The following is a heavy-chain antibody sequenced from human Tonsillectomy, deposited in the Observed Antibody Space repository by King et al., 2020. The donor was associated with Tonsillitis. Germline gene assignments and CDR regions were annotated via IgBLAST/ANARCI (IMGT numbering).Heavy chain of an antibody. CDR2: IWYDGSNK. Sequence: VQLVESGGGVVQPGRSLRLSCAASGFTFSSYGMHWVRQAPGKGLEGVAVIWYDGSNKYYADSVKGRFTISRDNSKNTLYLQMNSLRAEDTAVYYCAREALVAADDAFDIWGQGTMVTVSS. V-gene: IGHV3-33*08. CDR1: GFTFSSYG. CDR3: AREALVAADDAFDI. J-gene: IGHJ3*02. D-gene: IGHD2-15*01.